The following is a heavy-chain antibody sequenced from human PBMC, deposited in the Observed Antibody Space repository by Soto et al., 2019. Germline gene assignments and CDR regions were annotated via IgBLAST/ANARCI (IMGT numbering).Heavy chain of an antibody. Sequence: PSETLSLTCTVSCGSISSGGYYWSWIRQHPGKGLEWIGYIYYSGSTYYNPSLKSRVTISVDTSKNQFSLKLSSVTAADTAVYYCARDGRDGYNGFDYWGQGTLVTVSS. V-gene: IGHV4-31*03. CDR1: CGSISSGGYY. J-gene: IGHJ4*02. CDR3: ARDGRDGYNGFDY. CDR2: IYYSGST. D-gene: IGHD5-12*01.